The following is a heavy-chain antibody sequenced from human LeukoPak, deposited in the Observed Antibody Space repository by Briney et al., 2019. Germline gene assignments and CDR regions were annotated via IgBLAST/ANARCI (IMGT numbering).Heavy chain of an antibody. J-gene: IGHJ4*02. D-gene: IGHD3-3*02. CDR1: GYRFTSYG. CDR3: ARDLTSWRGISIFGVVQGGYYFDS. CDR2: ISAYNGHT. Sequence: ASVKVSCKASGYRFTSYGLNWVRQAPGQGLEWMGWISAYNGHTNSTQNPQGRVTMTTDTSTSTAYMELRSLRSDDTAVYYCARDLTSWRGISIFGVVQGGYYFDSWGQGTLVTVSS. V-gene: IGHV1-18*01.